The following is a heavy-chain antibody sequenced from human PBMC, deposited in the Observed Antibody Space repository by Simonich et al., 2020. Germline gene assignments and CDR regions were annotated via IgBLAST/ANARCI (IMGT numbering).Heavy chain of an antibody. V-gene: IGHV3-53*01. Sequence: EVQLVESGGGLIQPGGSLRRSCAASGFTVSSNYMSWVRQAPGKGLDWISVIYSGVSTYYADSVKGRFTISRDNSKNTLYLQINSLRAEDTAVYYCARWTATGYYFDYWGQGTLVTVSS. J-gene: IGHJ4*02. CDR2: IYSGVST. D-gene: IGHD1-1*01. CDR1: GFTVSSNY. CDR3: ARWTATGYYFDY.